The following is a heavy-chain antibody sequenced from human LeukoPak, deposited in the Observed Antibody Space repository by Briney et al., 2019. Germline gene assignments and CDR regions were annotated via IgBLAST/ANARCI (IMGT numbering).Heavy chain of an antibody. CDR2: IYYSGST. CDR3: ARGPGGQLLATLFDY. J-gene: IGHJ4*02. V-gene: IGHV4-31*03. D-gene: IGHD2-2*01. Sequence: PSHTLSLTCTVSGGSISSGGYYWSWIRQHPGKGLEWIGYIYYSGSTYYNPSLKSRVTISVDTSKNQFSLKLSSVTAADTAVYYCARGPGGQLLATLFDYWGQGTLVTVSS. CDR1: GGSISSGGYY.